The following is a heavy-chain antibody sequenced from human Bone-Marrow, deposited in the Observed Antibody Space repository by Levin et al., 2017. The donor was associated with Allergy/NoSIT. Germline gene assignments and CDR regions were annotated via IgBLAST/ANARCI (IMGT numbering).Heavy chain of an antibody. V-gene: IGHV3-21*06. D-gene: IGHD3-22*01. Sequence: NTGGSLRLSCAASGFAFKYNIMTWVRQAPGKGLEWVSSISSSSSNIYYADSVKGRFTISRDNAKNSLYLQMNSLRAEDTAVYYCAKVREAYDLDYWGQGTLVTVSS. CDR3: AKVREAYDLDY. CDR2: ISSSSSNI. J-gene: IGHJ4*02. CDR1: GFAFKYNI.